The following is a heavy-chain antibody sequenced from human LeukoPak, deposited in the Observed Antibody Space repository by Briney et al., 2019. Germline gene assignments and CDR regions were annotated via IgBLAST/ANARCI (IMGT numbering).Heavy chain of an antibody. J-gene: IGHJ1*01. V-gene: IGHV4-4*02. Sequence: SGTLSLTCAVSGGSISSSNWWSWVRPPPGKGLEWIGEIYHSGSTNYNPSLKSRVTISVDKSKNQFSLKLSSVTAADTAVYYCARSRGRGFGEFDEYFQHWGQGTLVTVSS. CDR1: GGSISSSNW. D-gene: IGHD3-10*01. CDR2: IYHSGST. CDR3: ARSRGRGFGEFDEYFQH.